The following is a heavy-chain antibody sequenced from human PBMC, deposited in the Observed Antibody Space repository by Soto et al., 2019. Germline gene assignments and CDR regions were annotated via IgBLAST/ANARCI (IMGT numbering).Heavy chain of an antibody. CDR2: VSPKSGGT. D-gene: IGHD2-8*02. J-gene: IGHJ5*02. CDR1: GYNFSDHY. CDR3: AREISGGGTLNWFDP. V-gene: IGHV1-2*02. Sequence: GASVKVSCKASGYNFSDHYIHWVRQAPGQGLEWLGWVSPKSGGTNYAQKFKGRVTMTRDTSSNTVYMDLSGLKSDDTAVFYCAREISGGGTLNWFDPWGQGTLVTVSS.